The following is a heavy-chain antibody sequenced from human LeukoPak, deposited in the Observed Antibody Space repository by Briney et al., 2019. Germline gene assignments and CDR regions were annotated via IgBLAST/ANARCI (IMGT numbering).Heavy chain of an antibody. J-gene: IGHJ6*02. CDR3: ARDRGSVSSYYGMDV. D-gene: IGHD2-2*01. CDR2: IIPIFGTA. CDR1: GGTFSSYA. V-gene: IGHV1-69*13. Sequence: GASVKVSCKASGGTFSSYAISWVRQAPGQGLEWMGGIIPIFGTANYAQKFQGRATITADESTSTAYMELSSLRSEDTAVYYCARDRGSVSSYYGMDVWGQGTTVTVSS.